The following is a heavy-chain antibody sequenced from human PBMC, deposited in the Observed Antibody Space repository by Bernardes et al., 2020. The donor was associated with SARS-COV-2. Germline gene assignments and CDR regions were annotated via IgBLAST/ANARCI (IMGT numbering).Heavy chain of an antibody. CDR3: AKDPFYDFWSGYYLDY. D-gene: IGHD3-3*01. Sequence: GGSLRLSCAASGFTFSSYAMSWVRQAPGKGLEWVSAIRGSGGSTYYADSVKGRFTIPRDNSKNTLYLQMNSLRAEDTAVYYCAKDPFYDFWSGYYLDYWGQGTLVTVSS. V-gene: IGHV3-23*01. CDR1: GFTFSSYA. J-gene: IGHJ4*02. CDR2: IRGSGGST.